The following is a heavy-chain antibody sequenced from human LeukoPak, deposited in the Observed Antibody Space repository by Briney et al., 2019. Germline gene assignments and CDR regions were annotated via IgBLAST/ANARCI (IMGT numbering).Heavy chain of an antibody. CDR2: INHSGST. CDR3: ARGRYDFWSGYYDYYYYYYMDA. D-gene: IGHD3-3*01. CDR1: GGSFSGYY. V-gene: IGHV4-34*01. Sequence: SETLSLTCPVYGGSFSGYYWSWIRQPPGKGLEWIGEINHSGSTNYNPSLKSRVTISVDTAKNQFSLKLSSVTAADTAVYYCARGRYDFWSGYYDYYYYYYMDAWGKGTTVTVSS. J-gene: IGHJ6*03.